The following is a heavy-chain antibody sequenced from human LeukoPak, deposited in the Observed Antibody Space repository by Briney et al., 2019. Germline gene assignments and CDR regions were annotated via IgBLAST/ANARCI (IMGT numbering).Heavy chain of an antibody. CDR3: ARAPGGPDAMFWFDP. V-gene: IGHV4-34*01. Sequence: SETLSLTCAVYGGSFSGYYWSWIRQPPGKGLEWIGEINHSGSTNYNPSLKSRVTISVDTSKNQFSLKLSSVTAADTAVFYCARAPGGPDAMFWFDPWGQGTLVTVSS. J-gene: IGHJ5*02. CDR1: GGSFSGYY. D-gene: IGHD2-2*01. CDR2: INHSGST.